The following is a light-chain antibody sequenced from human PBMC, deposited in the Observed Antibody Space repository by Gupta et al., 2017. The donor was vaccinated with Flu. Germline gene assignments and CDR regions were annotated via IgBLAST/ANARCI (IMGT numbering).Light chain of an antibody. Sequence: QTASITCAGNKLGGKYVCWYQQKPGQSPVLLIYQDIKRRSGSPERFSGSNSGSTATLTISGTQAVEEAVYYCQSWDSSSTAFVLFGGGTNLTVL. CDR2: QDI. V-gene: IGLV3-1*01. CDR1: KLGGKY. CDR3: QSWDSSSTAFVL. J-gene: IGLJ2*01.